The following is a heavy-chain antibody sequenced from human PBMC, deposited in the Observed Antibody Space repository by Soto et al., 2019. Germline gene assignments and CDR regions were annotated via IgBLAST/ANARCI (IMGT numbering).Heavy chain of an antibody. J-gene: IGHJ4*02. CDR1: GFPFSASW. CDR3: ARGPRVSSTGTGAH. Sequence: VVSLRLSCSFSGFPFSASWMHWVRQDTGKGLTWVSRISDDGSTATYADSVKGRFVISRDNAKNSLYLEMNTLRADDSGLYYCARGPRVSSTGTGAHWGRGTLVTVAS. D-gene: IGHD1-1*01. CDR2: ISDDGSTA. V-gene: IGHV3-74*01.